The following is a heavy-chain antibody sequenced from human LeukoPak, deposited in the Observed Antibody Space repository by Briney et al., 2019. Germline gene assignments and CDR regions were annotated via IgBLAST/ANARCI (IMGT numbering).Heavy chain of an antibody. J-gene: IGHJ5*02. Sequence: ASVKVSCKASGYTFTGYYMHWVRQAPGQGLEWMGWINPNSGGTNYAQKFQGRVTMTRDTSISTAYMELSRLRSDDTAVYYCARGPYCDVWSGYLGSNNWFDPWGQGTLVPVSS. D-gene: IGHD3-3*01. V-gene: IGHV1-2*02. CDR3: ARGPYCDVWSGYLGSNNWFDP. CDR2: INPNSGGT. CDR1: GYTFTGYY.